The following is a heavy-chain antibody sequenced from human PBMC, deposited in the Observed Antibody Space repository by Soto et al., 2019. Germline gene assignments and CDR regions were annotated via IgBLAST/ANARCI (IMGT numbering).Heavy chain of an antibody. V-gene: IGHV3-15*01. Sequence: WGSLRLSCAASGFTFSNAWMSWVRQAPGKGLEWVGRIKSKTDGGTTDYAAPVKGRFTISRDDSKNTLYLQMNSLKTEDTAVYYCTTLHMITFGGVIVYSGAYFDYWGQGTLVTVSS. CDR1: GFTFSNAW. J-gene: IGHJ4*02. CDR3: TTLHMITFGGVIVYSGAYFDY. CDR2: IKSKTDGGTT. D-gene: IGHD3-16*02.